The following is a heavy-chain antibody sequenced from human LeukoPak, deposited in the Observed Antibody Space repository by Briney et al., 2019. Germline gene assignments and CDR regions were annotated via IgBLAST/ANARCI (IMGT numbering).Heavy chain of an antibody. J-gene: IGHJ6*03. D-gene: IGHD3-3*01. CDR1: GFTLSSYA. V-gene: IGHV3-23*01. CDR3: AKVTSSGYDFWSGYYTGGHHYYYMDV. CDR2: ISASGGST. Sequence: AGGSLRLSCAASGFTLSSYAMSWVRQAPGKGQEWVSSISASGGSTNYADSVKGRFTISRDNSKNTLYLQMNSLRAEDTAVYYCAKVTSSGYDFWSGYYTGGHHYYYMDVWGKGTTVTVSS.